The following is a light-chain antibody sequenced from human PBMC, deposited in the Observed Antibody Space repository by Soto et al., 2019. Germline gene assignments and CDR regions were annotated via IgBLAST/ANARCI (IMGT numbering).Light chain of an antibody. V-gene: IGLV2-11*01. J-gene: IGLJ1*01. CDR2: DVI. CDR3: CSYAGGYTLV. Sequence: QAFLTRPRSLSGSPGQSVTISCTGTISDIGHYNYVSWYQQHPGKAPKLMIYDVIKRPSGVPDRFSGSKSGNTASLTIYGLQAEDEADYYCCSYAGGYTLVLGTGTKVTV. CDR1: ISDIGHYNY.